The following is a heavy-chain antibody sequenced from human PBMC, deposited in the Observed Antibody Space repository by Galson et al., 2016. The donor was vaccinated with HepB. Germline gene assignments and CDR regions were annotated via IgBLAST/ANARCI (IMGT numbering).Heavy chain of an antibody. D-gene: IGHD2-8*01. Sequence: SETLSLTCNVSSGSISSNYWSWIRQPAGKGLEWIGRLRSREEPIYNPSLMNRVTISVDTFRKKVSLSLSSVTAADTAVYYCARGFHLSMGIPIDIWGQGTLVIVSS. CDR2: LRSREEP. V-gene: IGHV4-4*07. CDR3: ARGFHLSMGIPIDI. J-gene: IGHJ4*02. CDR1: SGSISSNY.